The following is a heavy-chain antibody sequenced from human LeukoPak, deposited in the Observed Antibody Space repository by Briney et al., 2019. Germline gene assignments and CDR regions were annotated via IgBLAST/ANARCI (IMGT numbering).Heavy chain of an antibody. CDR3: ASRSFYDSSGYYSP. J-gene: IGHJ3*01. Sequence: KPSETLSLTCAVYGGSFSGYYWSWIRQPPGKGLEWIGEINHSGSTYYNPSLKSRVTISVDTSKNQFSLKLSSVTAADTAVYYCASRSFYDSSGYYSPWGQGTMVTVSS. CDR1: GGSFSGYY. D-gene: IGHD3-22*01. V-gene: IGHV4-34*01. CDR2: INHSGST.